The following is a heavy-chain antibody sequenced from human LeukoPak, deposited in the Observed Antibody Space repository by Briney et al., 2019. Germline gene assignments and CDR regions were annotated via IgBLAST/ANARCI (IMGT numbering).Heavy chain of an antibody. D-gene: IGHD1-26*01. CDR2: IYHSGST. V-gene: IGHV4-38-2*01. Sequence: SETLSLTCAVSGYSTSSGYYWGWIRQPPGKGLEWIGSIYHSGSTYYNPSLKSRVTISVDTSKNQFSLKLSSVTAADTAVYYCASGSYYFDYWGQGTLVTVSS. J-gene: IGHJ4*02. CDR3: ASGSYYFDY. CDR1: GYSTSSGYY.